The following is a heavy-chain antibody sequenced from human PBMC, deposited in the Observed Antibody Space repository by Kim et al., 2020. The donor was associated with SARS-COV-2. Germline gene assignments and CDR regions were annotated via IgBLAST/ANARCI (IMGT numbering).Heavy chain of an antibody. J-gene: IGHJ4*02. D-gene: IGHD3-22*01. CDR2: IKSKADGETT. CDR3: VTDLSYFETSGFPH. V-gene: IGHV3-15*01. CDR1: GLNFINAW. Sequence: GGSLRLSCETSGLNFINAWMSWVRQAPGKGLEWVGRIKSKADGETTEYAALVKGRFTISRIDLQNTLNLQMNSLKIDDTALYYCVTDLSYFETSGFPHWGQGTLVIVSS.